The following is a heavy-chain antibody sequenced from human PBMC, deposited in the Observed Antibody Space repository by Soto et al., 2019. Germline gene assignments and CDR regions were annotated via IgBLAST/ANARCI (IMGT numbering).Heavy chain of an antibody. V-gene: IGHV5-10-1*01. CDR1: GYSFTSYW. CDR2: IDPSDSYT. Sequence: PGESLKISCKGSGYSFTSYWISWVRQMPWKGLEWMGRIDPSDSYTNYSPSFQGHVTISADKSISTAYLQWSSLKASDTAMYYCARPGVVGGTAMHYYYYYGMDVWGQGTTVTVSS. J-gene: IGHJ6*02. CDR3: ARPGVVGGTAMHYYYYYGMDV. D-gene: IGHD5-18*01.